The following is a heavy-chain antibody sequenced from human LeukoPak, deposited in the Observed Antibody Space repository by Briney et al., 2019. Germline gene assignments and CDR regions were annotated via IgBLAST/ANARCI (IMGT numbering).Heavy chain of an antibody. J-gene: IGHJ4*02. V-gene: IGHV4-30-4*08. D-gene: IGHD3-16*01. CDR3: ARDRGGYGAQQDY. CDR2: IYYSGGT. CDR1: GGSFSGYY. Sequence: SETLSLTCAVYGGSFSGYYWSWIRQPPGKGLEWIGYIYYSGGTYSNPSLKSRVTMSVDTSKSQFSLKLSSVTAADTAVYYCARDRGGYGAQQDYWGQGTLVTVSS.